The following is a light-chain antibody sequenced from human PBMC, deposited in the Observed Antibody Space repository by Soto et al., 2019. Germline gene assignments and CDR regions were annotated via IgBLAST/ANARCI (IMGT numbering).Light chain of an antibody. V-gene: IGLV1-51*01. CDR1: SSNIGNNF. CDR2: DNN. CDR3: ATWDSSLRALI. J-gene: IGLJ2*01. Sequence: HSVLTQPPSVSAAPGQKVTISCSGGSSNIGNNFVSWYQHLPGVAPRLLIFDNNERPSGTPDRFSGSKAGTSATLAITGLQTGDEADYYCATWDSSLRALIFGGGTKVTVL.